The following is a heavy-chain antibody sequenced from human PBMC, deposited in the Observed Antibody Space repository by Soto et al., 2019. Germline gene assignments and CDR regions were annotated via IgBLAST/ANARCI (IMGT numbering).Heavy chain of an antibody. J-gene: IGHJ4*02. V-gene: IGHV4-61*01. CDR2: IYYSGST. CDR3: ARVSPGYDFWSGYYPPYYFDY. CDR1: GGSVSSGSYY. D-gene: IGHD3-3*01. Sequence: LSLTCTVSGGSVSSGSYYWSWIRQPPGKGLEWIGYIYYSGSTNYNPSLKSRVTISVDTSKNQFSLKLSSVTAADTAVYYCARVSPGYDFWSGYYPPYYFDYWGQGTLVTV.